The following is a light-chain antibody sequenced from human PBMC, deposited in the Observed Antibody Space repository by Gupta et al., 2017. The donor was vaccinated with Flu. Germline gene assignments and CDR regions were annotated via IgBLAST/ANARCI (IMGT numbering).Light chain of an antibody. Sequence: TISCTGSSSNIGAGHEVHWYQQFPGTAPKLLSYDNTNRPSGVPDRFSGSKSGASAALAITGLQTEDEADYDGQYYDRTLRGSEVFGTGTKVTVL. J-gene: IGLJ1*01. CDR3: QYYDRTLRGSEV. V-gene: IGLV1-40*03. CDR2: DNT. CDR1: SSNIGAGHE.